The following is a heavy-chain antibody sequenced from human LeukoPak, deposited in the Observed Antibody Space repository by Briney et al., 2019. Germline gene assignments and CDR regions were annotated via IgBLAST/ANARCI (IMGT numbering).Heavy chain of an antibody. CDR3: ATDLRTSRYSNRWYPFGH. CDR2: VDPEDGET. Sequence: GASVKVSCKVSGYTFTDYYMHWVQQAPGKGLEWMGLVDPEDGETLYAEKFQGRVTITADTSRDTAYMELSSLRSEDTAVYYCATDLRTSRYSNRWYPFGHWGQGTLVTVSS. CDR1: GYTFTDYY. J-gene: IGHJ4*02. V-gene: IGHV1-69-2*01. D-gene: IGHD6-13*01.